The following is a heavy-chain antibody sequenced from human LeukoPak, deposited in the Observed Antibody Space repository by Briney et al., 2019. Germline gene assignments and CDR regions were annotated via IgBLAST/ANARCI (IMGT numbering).Heavy chain of an antibody. Sequence: GGSLRLSCAASGFTFSSYSMNWVRQAPGKGLEWVSTISGSGGSTYYADSVKGRFTISRDNSKNTLYLQMNSLRAEDTAVYYCAKIAVAGYSGNYYYFDYWGQGTLVTVSS. V-gene: IGHV3-23*01. D-gene: IGHD6-19*01. CDR3: AKIAVAGYSGNYYYFDY. J-gene: IGHJ4*02. CDR2: ISGSGGST. CDR1: GFTFSSYS.